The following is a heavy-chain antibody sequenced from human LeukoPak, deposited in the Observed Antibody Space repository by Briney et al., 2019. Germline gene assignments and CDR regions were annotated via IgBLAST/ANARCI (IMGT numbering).Heavy chain of an antibody. CDR2: VNHNGYT. Sequence: PSETLSLTCGVSGTSFISYYWSWIRQTPGKGLEWIGEVNHNGYTNMNPSLKSRVTISVDTSKNQFSLMMTSVTAADTAVYFCARMTTGHDYWGQGTLVTVSS. CDR1: GTSFISYY. CDR3: ARMTTGHDY. J-gene: IGHJ4*02. V-gene: IGHV4-34*01. D-gene: IGHD4-17*01.